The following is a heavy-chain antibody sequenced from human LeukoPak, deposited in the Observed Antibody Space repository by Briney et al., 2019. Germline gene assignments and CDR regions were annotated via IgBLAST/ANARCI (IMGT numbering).Heavy chain of an antibody. CDR2: INSDGTDI. J-gene: IGHJ1*01. D-gene: IGHD3-22*01. V-gene: IGHV3-74*01. CDR3: ARVGYYDSSNYYAYFQH. Sequence: GGSLRLSCAASGFTFSSYWMHWVRQAPGKGLEWVARINSDGTDINYGDSVKGRFTISRDNAKNTLYLQMNSLRVEDTAVYYCARVGYYDSSNYYAYFQHWGQGTLVTVSS. CDR1: GFTFSSYW.